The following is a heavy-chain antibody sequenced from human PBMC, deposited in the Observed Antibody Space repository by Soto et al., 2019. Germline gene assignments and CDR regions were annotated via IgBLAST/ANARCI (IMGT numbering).Heavy chain of an antibody. Sequence: GGSLRLSCAASVFTFSSYSMNWVRQAPGKGLEWVSSISSSSSYIYYADSVKGRFTISRDNAKNSLYLQMNSLRAEDTAVYYCARDHRIVGATTADYWGQGTLVTVSS. CDR2: ISSSSSYI. CDR1: VFTFSSYS. D-gene: IGHD1-26*01. V-gene: IGHV3-21*01. CDR3: ARDHRIVGATTADY. J-gene: IGHJ4*02.